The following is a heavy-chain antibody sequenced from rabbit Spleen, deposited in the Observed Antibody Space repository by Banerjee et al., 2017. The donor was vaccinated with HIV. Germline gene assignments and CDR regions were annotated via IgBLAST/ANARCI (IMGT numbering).Heavy chain of an antibody. J-gene: IGHJ4*01. Sequence: QSLEESGGDLVKPGASLTLTCIASGVSFSGDSYMCWVRQAPGRGLQWIACIDIGSSGFTYFANWAKGRYTFSKTSSTTVTLEMTSLTAADTATYFCARDLAGVIGWNFGWWGPGTLVTVS. D-gene: IGHD4-1*01. CDR3: ARDLAGVIGWNFGW. V-gene: IGHV1S40*01. CDR1: GVSFSGDSY. CDR2: IDIGSSGFT.